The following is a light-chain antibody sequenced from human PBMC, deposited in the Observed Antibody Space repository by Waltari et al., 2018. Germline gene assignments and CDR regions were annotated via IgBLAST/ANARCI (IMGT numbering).Light chain of an antibody. V-gene: IGLV1-44*01. J-gene: IGLJ2*01. CDR2: SNS. CDR1: SSNIESNP. Sequence: QPVVTQPPSASGTPGQRVTISCSGSSSNIESNPVNWYQQVPGRAPKLLIYSNSPRPSGVPDRFSASTSGRSASLAISGLQSDDEGNYYCASWDYSLNGVVYGGGTKLTVL. CDR3: ASWDYSLNGVV.